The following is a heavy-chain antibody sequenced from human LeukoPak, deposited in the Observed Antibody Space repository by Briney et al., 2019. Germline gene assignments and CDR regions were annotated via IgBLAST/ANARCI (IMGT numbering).Heavy chain of an antibody. CDR3: ARIIGDIDY. CDR1: GGSISYYY. V-gene: IGHV4-59*12. J-gene: IGHJ4*02. D-gene: IGHD2/OR15-2a*01. Sequence: SETLSLTCTVSGGSISYYYWSWIRQPPGKGLEWIGYIYYSGSTTYNPSLKSRVTISVDTSKNQFSLKLSSVTAADTAVYYCARIIGDIDYWGQGTLVTVSS. CDR2: IYYSGST.